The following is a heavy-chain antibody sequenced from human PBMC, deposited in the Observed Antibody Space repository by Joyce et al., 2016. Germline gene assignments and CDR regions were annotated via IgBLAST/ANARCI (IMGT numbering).Heavy chain of an antibody. CDR3: AREGLPHGGFDY. CDR1: GFTFTGCY. Sequence: QVQLVQSGTELKTPGSSVKVSCKASGFTFTGCYMHWVRQAPGEGLEMMGWIKIENGDTHYTQNVQGRVTMTRDTSSNTAYMEVTRLRSDDTAFYYCAREGLPHGGFDYWGLGTLVTVSS. V-gene: IGHV1-2*02. J-gene: IGHJ4*02. CDR2: IKIENGDT.